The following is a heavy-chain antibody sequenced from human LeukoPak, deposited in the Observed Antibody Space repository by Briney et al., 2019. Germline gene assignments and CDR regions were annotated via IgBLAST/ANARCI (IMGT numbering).Heavy chain of an antibody. Sequence: GGSPRLSCAASGFTFSSYAMSWVRQAPGKGLEWVSGIIDNGYITYYANSVRGRFTISRDNSKNTLFLQMNSLRAEDTAVYYCAKLGGQEVHNYYVAVWGKGTTVAVSS. D-gene: IGHD3-16*01. V-gene: IGHV3-23*01. CDR1: GFTFSSYA. J-gene: IGHJ6*03. CDR2: IIDNGYIT. CDR3: AKLGGQEVHNYYVAV.